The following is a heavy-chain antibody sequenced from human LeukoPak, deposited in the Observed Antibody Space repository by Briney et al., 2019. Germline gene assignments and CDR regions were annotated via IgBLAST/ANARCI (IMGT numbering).Heavy chain of an antibody. Sequence: PGGSLRLSCAASGFTFSSYWVSWVRQAPGKGLEWVANIKQDGSEKYYVDSVKGRFTISRDNAKNSLYLQMNSLRAEDTAVYYCADPHSDYWGQGTLVTVSS. CDR2: IKQDGSEK. CDR1: GFTFSSYW. V-gene: IGHV3-7*01. J-gene: IGHJ4*02. CDR3: ADPHSDY.